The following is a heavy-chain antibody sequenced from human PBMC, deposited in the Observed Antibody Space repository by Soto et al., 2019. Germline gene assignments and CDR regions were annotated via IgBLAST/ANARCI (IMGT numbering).Heavy chain of an antibody. D-gene: IGHD2-8*01. J-gene: IGHJ6*02. CDR2: IGPVGDT. CDR3: ARVRGVNGMDV. V-gene: IGHV3-13*04. CDR1: GFTFSIYA. Sequence: EVQLVESGGGLVQPGGSLRLSCAASGFTFSIYAMHWVRQATGKGLEWVSAIGPVGDTYYPGSVKGRFTISRENAKNSLYLQMNSLRAGDTAVYYCARVRGVNGMDVWGQGTTVTVSS.